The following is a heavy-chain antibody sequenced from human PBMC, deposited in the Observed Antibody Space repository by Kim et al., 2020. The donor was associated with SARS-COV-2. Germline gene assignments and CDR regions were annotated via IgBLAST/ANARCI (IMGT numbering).Heavy chain of an antibody. CDR2: IYYSGST. CDR3: ARESEEVWSMVRGGGWFDP. CDR1: GGSISSGGYY. D-gene: IGHD3-10*01. Sequence: SETLSLTCTVSGGSISSGGYYWSWIRQHPGKGLEWIGYIYYSGSTYYNPSLKSRVTISVDTSKNQFSLKLSSVTAADTAVYYCARESEEVWSMVRGGGWFDPWGQGTLVTVSS. V-gene: IGHV4-31*03. J-gene: IGHJ5*02.